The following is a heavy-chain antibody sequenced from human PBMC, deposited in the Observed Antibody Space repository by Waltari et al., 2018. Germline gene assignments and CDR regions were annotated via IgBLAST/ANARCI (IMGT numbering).Heavy chain of an antibody. CDR2: FSYKVNT. Sequence: QLQMQESGPGLVRPSETLSLTCAVSGGSITTITYFWGGLRQPPGKGLEWIAGFSYKVNTYYNPSLKRRVTISGDTSMNQFSLLWSSVTAADTAVYYCARGLGAIYWGHGTLVTVAS. V-gene: IGHV4-39*07. J-gene: IGHJ4*01. D-gene: IGHD2-21*01. CDR3: ARGLGAIY. CDR1: GGSITTITYF.